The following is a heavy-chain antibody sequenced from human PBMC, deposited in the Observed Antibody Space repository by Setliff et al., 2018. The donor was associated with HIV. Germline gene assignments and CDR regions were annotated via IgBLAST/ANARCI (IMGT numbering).Heavy chain of an antibody. V-gene: IGHV4-39*07. CDR3: AKTSSGSDY. D-gene: IGHD3-22*01. CDR2: VCHSGNT. J-gene: IGHJ4*02. CDR1: GGSISSSSYY. Sequence: SETLSLTCTVSGGSISSSSYYWGWIRQPPGKGLEWIGSVCHSGNTYYKPSLENRVTISVDTSKNPISLRVTSVTAADTAVYYCAKTSSGSDYWGQGARVTVS.